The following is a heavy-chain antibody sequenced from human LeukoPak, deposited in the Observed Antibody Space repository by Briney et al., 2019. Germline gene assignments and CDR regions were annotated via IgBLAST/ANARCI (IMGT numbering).Heavy chain of an antibody. Sequence: GGPLRLSXAASGFTFSSYGMHWVRQTPGKGLEWLAFIRYDGSNKYYADSVKGRFTISRDNSKNTLYLQMNSLRAEDTAVYYCAKDRYGGSDYWGQGTLVTVSS. V-gene: IGHV3-30*02. J-gene: IGHJ4*02. CDR3: AKDRYGGSDY. D-gene: IGHD4-23*01. CDR1: GFTFSSYG. CDR2: IRYDGSNK.